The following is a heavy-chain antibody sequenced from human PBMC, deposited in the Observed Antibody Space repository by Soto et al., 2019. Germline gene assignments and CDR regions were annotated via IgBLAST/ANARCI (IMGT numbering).Heavy chain of an antibody. CDR2: INPNSGGT. J-gene: IGHJ6*02. CDR3: ARVKATYYYDSSGYSYYYYYYGMDV. V-gene: IGHV1-2*04. D-gene: IGHD3-22*01. CDR1: GYTFTGYY. Sequence: QVQLVQSGAEVKKPGASVKFSCKASGYTFTGYYMHWVRQAPGQGLEWMGWINPNSGGTNYAQEFQGCVTMTRDTSISTACMELSRLRSDDTAVYYCARVKATYYYDSSGYSYYYYYYGMDVWGQGTTVTVSS.